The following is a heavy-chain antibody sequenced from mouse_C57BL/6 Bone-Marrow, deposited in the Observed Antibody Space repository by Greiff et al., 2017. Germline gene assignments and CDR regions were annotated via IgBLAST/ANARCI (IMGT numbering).Heavy chain of an antibody. D-gene: IGHD1-1*01. J-gene: IGHJ4*01. CDR1: GYTFTDYN. Sequence: VQLKQSGPELVKPGASVKMSCKASGYTFTDYNMHWVKQSPGKSLEWIGYINPNNGGTSYNQKFKGKATITADTSSNTAYLQLSSLTSEDTADYYCTTYYGSSYDAMDYWGQGTSVTVSS. CDR3: TTYYGSSYDAMDY. V-gene: IGHV1-22*01. CDR2: INPNNGGT.